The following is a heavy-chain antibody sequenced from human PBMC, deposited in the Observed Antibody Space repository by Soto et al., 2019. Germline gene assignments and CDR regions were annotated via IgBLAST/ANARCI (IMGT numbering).Heavy chain of an antibody. J-gene: IGHJ4*02. D-gene: IGHD3-16*01. Sequence: QVQLVESGGGVVQPGRSLRLSCAASGFTFSSYGMHWVRQAPGKGLEWVAVISYDGSNKYYADSVKGRFTISRDNSKNTLYLQMNSRRAEDTAVYYCAKEGFGRGSSVYFDYWGQGTLVTVSS. CDR1: GFTFSSYG. CDR2: ISYDGSNK. CDR3: AKEGFGRGSSVYFDY. V-gene: IGHV3-30*18.